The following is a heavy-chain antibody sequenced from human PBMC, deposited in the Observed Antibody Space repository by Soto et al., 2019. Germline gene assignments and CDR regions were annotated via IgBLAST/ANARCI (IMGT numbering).Heavy chain of an antibody. D-gene: IGHD3-22*01. CDR3: ARDISYYASSGYSHKGMDV. CDR1: GFTFSSDW. CDR2: IDSGGRTT. Sequence: PGGSLRLSCAASGFTFSSDWMHWFRQAPGKGLVWVSRIDSGGRTTTYADSVKGRFTISRDNAKNTVDLQMNSLGAEDTAVYYCARDISYYASSGYSHKGMDVCGQGTTVTVSS. J-gene: IGHJ6*02. V-gene: IGHV3-74*01.